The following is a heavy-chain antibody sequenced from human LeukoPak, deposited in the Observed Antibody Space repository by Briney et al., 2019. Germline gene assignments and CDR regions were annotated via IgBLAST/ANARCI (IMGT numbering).Heavy chain of an antibody. CDR3: GKNSRFDS. Sequence: WGSLRLSCAASGFTFSNYALNWVRQAPGKGLEWVSGITGSGAGTYYADSVKGRFTISRDNSKNTLYLQMNSLRAEDTAVYYCGKNSRFDSWGQGTLVTVSS. CDR1: GFTFSNYA. CDR2: ITGSGAGT. J-gene: IGHJ4*02. D-gene: IGHD4-23*01. V-gene: IGHV3-23*01.